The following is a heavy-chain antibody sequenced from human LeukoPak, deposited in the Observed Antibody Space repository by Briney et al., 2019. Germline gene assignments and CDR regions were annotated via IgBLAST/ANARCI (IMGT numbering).Heavy chain of an antibody. CDR1: GGSISSSSYY. CDR2: IYYSGST. Sequence: SETLSLTCTVSGGSISSSSYYWGWIRQPPGKGLEWIGYIYYSGSTNYNPSLKSRVTISLDTSKNQFSLKLSSVTAADTAVYYCASRKLGNDYWGQGTLVTVFS. V-gene: IGHV4-61*05. D-gene: IGHD7-27*01. CDR3: ASRKLGNDY. J-gene: IGHJ4*02.